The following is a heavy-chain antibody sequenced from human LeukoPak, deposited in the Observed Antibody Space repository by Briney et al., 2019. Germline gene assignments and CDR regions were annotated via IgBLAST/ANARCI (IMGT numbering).Heavy chain of an antibody. J-gene: IGHJ4*02. CDR2: ISSSGSTI. CDR1: GFTFSSYE. CDR3: AKEGEDIVVVTAIRGYFDY. Sequence: GGSLRLSCAASGFTFSSYEMNWVRQAPGKGLEWVSYISSSGSTIYYADSVKGRFTISRDNAKNSLYLQMNSLRAEDTAVYYCAKEGEDIVVVTAIRGYFDYWGQGTLVTVSS. V-gene: IGHV3-48*03. D-gene: IGHD2-21*02.